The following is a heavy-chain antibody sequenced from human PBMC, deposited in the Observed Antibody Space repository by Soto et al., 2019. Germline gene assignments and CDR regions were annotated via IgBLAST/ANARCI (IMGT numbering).Heavy chain of an antibody. CDR3: ARGGDGYNSNDY. CDR2: IYYSGST. Sequence: SETLSLTCTVSGGSISSGGYYWSWIRQHPGKGLEWIGYIYYSGSTNYNPSLKSRVTISVDTSKNQFSLKLSSVTAADTAVYYCARGGDGYNSNDYWGQGTLVTVSS. D-gene: IGHD5-12*01. CDR1: GGSISSGGYY. V-gene: IGHV4-61*08. J-gene: IGHJ4*02.